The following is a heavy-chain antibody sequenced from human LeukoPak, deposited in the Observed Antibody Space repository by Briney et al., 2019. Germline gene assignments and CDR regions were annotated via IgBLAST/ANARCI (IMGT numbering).Heavy chain of an antibody. CDR3: AKGPDIVVVPAAMGNWYFDL. V-gene: IGHV3-23*01. CDR2: ISGSGGST. CDR1: GFTFSSYA. Sequence: GGSLRPSCAASGFTFSSYAMSWVRQAPGKGLEWVSAISGSGGSTYYADSVKGRFTISRDNSKNTLYLQMNSLRAEDTAVYYCAKGPDIVVVPAAMGNWYFDLWGCGTLVTVSS. D-gene: IGHD2-2*01. J-gene: IGHJ2*01.